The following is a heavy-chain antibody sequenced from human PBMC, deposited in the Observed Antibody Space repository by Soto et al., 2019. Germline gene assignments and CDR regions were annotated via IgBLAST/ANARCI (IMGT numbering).Heavy chain of an antibody. J-gene: IGHJ4*02. V-gene: IGHV3-23*01. D-gene: IGHD3-22*01. Sequence: GGSLRLSCAASGFTFSSYAMSWVRQAPGKGLEWVSAISGSGGSTYYADSVKGRFTISGDNSKNTLYLQMNSLRAEDTAVYYCARDLGYYDSSGYFDYWGQGTLVTVSS. CDR2: ISGSGGST. CDR3: ARDLGYYDSSGYFDY. CDR1: GFTFSSYA.